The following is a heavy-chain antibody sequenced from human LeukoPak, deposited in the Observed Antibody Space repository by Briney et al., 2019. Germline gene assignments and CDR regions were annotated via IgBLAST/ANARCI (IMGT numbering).Heavy chain of an antibody. D-gene: IGHD6-13*01. CDR2: IYHSGST. J-gene: IGHJ4*02. CDR3: ARHFRIAAAVTYYFDY. Sequence: PSETLSLTCTVSGGSISSGGYYWSWIRQHPGKGLEWIGYIYHSGSTYYNPSLKSRVTISVDTSKNQFSLKLSSVTAADTAVYYCARHFRIAAAVTYYFDYWGQGTLVTVSS. V-gene: IGHV4-31*03. CDR1: GGSISSGGYY.